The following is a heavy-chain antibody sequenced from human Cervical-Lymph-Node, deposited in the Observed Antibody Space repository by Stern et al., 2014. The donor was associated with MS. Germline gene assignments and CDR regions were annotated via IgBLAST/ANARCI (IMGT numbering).Heavy chain of an antibody. CDR3: AREDRDPRRGRADGYSGYDRYFDY. V-gene: IGHV1-18*04. D-gene: IGHD5-12*01. Sequence: QVQLVQSGAEGKKPGASVKVSCKASGYTFTSDGISWGRQAPGQGLEGMGWISVYNVNTKYAQKLTGRVNMNTHTATRKGYMELRRLRSGDTAVYYCAREDRDPRRGRADGYSGYDRYFDYWGQGTLVTVSS. CDR2: ISVYNVNT. J-gene: IGHJ4*02. CDR1: GYTFTSDG.